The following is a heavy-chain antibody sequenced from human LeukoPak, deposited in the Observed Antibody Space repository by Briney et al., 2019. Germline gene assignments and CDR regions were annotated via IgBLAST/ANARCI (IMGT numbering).Heavy chain of an antibody. D-gene: IGHD5-18*01. J-gene: IGHJ4*02. Sequence: GRSLRLSCAASGFTFSRYAMHWVRQAPGKGLEWVAVISYDGSKKYYADSVKGRFTISRDNSKNTLYLQMNSLRAEDTAVYYCAKVPRYSYGFFFDYWGQGTLVTVSS. CDR2: ISYDGSKK. CDR3: AKVPRYSYGFFFDY. V-gene: IGHV3-30-3*01. CDR1: GFTFSRYA.